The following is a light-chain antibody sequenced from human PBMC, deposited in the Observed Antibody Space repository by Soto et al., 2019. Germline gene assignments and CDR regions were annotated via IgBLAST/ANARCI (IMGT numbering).Light chain of an antibody. CDR1: QSVGRN. V-gene: IGKV3-15*01. J-gene: IGKJ3*01. CDR3: QEYSKWPLFT. CDR2: AAS. Sequence: EIVVTQSPGILSVSPGDRATLSCRASQSVGRNLAWYQQKPGQAPTLLIYAASTRATGLPARFSGSGSWTDFTLTISSLQSEDFAVSYCQEYSKWPLFTFGPGTRVDIK.